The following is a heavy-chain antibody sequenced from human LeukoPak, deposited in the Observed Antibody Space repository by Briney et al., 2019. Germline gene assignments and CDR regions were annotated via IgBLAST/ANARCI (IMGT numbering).Heavy chain of an antibody. D-gene: IGHD6-19*01. V-gene: IGHV3-53*01. Sequence: GGSLRLSCAVSGFTVSGNYMSWVRHAPGQGLEWVSLIYSGGTTYYADPVKGRFTISRDNSKNTLYLQMNSLRAEDTAVYYCAKDRSSSGWYGEFDYWGQGTLVTVSS. CDR1: GFTVSGNY. CDR2: IYSGGTT. CDR3: AKDRSSSGWYGEFDY. J-gene: IGHJ4*02.